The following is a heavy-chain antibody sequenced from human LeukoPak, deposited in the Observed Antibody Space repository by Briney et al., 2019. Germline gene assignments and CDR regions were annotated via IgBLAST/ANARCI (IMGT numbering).Heavy chain of an antibody. J-gene: IGHJ4*02. V-gene: IGHV3-23*01. Sequence: PGGSLRLSCAASGFTFSSYAMSWVRQAPGKGLEWVSAIGGSGGSTYYADSVEGRFTISTDNSKTRLSLQMKSLSAEHKAVYYCAKDALWGATTPYFDYWGQGTLVTVSS. CDR3: AKDALWGATTPYFDY. D-gene: IGHD1-26*01. CDR2: IGGSGGST. CDR1: GFTFSSYA.